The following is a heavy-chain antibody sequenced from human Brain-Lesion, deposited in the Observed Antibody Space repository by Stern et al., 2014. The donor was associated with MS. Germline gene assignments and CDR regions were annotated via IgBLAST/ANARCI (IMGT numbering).Heavy chain of an antibody. Sequence: QLVESGPGLVKPSETLSLTCTVAGGSVSSTSYAWAWIRQPPGKGLEWIGTIYFSGNTYYSPLLKSPLTISLDTSKNQVSPPRRSVTAADTAVYYCAGEEDIRYCSGGSCTGNWFDPWGQGTLVTVSS. D-gene: IGHD2-15*01. CDR2: IYFSGNT. J-gene: IGHJ5*02. V-gene: IGHV4-39*01. CDR1: GGSVSSTSYA. CDR3: AGEEDIRYCSGGSCTGNWFDP.